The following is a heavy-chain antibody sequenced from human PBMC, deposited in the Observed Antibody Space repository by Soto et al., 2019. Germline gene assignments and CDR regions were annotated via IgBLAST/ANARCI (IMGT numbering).Heavy chain of an antibody. V-gene: IGHV3-33*01. CDR1: GFTFSSYG. D-gene: IGHD2-15*01. J-gene: IGHJ6*03. CDR2: IWYDGSNK. Sequence: QVQLVESGGGVVQPGRSLRLSCAASGFTFSSYGMHWVRQAPGKGLEWVAGIWYDGSNKYYADSVKGRFTISRDNSKNTLYLQMNSLRAEDTAVYYCARRGHWCSGGSCNSDYYYYYMDVWGKGTTVTVSS. CDR3: ARRGHWCSGGSCNSDYYYYYMDV.